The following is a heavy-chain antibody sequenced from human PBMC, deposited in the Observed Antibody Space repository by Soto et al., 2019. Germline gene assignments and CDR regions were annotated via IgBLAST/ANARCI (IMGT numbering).Heavy chain of an antibody. V-gene: IGHV3-48*01. Sequence: GGSLRLSCAASGFTPSRLSTNWVRQAPGKGLEWISYINSAGSTIYYADSVKGRFTISRDNVQNSLYLQMHSLRAEDTAVYYCARERGSGWTFDYWGQGTLVTVSS. J-gene: IGHJ4*02. D-gene: IGHD6-19*01. CDR2: INSAGSTI. CDR3: ARERGSGWTFDY. CDR1: GFTPSRLS.